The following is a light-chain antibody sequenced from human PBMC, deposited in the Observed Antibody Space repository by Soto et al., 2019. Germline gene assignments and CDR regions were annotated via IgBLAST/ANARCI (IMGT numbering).Light chain of an antibody. J-gene: IGKJ1*01. CDR2: ALS. CDR1: QSVSSN. Sequence: EIMMTQSPGTLSASPGERATLSCMASQSVSSNLAWYQQKPGQAPRLLIYALSTRSTGIPARFSGSGSGTESTITISSLQSEDFAVYYCQQYSKSPLTFGKGTKVEIK. V-gene: IGKV3-15*01. CDR3: QQYSKSPLT.